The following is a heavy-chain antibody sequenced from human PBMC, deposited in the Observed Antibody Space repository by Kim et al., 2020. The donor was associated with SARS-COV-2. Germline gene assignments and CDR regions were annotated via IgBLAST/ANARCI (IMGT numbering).Heavy chain of an antibody. CDR2: ISHSGIN. J-gene: IGHJ4*02. CDR1: GGSFSGHY. Sequence: SETLSLTCAVYGGSFSGHYWSWIRQPPGKGLEWFGEISHSGINKYNPSLESRVTISLDTAKNHFSRKLSSVTAAETAFYYCARVDDYWGRGTLVTVSS. CDR3: ARVDDY. V-gene: IGHV4-34*01.